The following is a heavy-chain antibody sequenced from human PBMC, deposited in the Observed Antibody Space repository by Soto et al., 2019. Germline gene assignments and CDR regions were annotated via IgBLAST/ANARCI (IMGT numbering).Heavy chain of an antibody. CDR2: ISGSGGST. J-gene: IGHJ4*02. CDR1: GFTFSSYA. V-gene: IGHV3-23*01. D-gene: IGHD3-3*02. CDR3: AKNQLAASPPRHQYFFY. Sequence: TGGSLRLSCAASGFTFSSYAMSWVRQAPGKGLEWVSAISGSGGSTYYADSVKGRFTISRDNSKNTLYLQMNSLRAEDTAVYYFAKNQLAASPPRHQYFFYWYPGPLVTVS.